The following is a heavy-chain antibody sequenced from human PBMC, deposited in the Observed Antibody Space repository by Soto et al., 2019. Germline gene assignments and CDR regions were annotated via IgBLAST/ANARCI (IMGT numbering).Heavy chain of an antibody. CDR3: TRRLAY. CDR2: IDGSGGTI. Sequence: EVQLVQSGGDLVQPGESPRLSCAASGFIFSSYGFNWFRQAPGKGLEWISYIDGSGGTIYYSDSVKGRFTISRDNAKDSLYLQMTSLRVEDTALYYCTRRLAYWGQGALVTVSS. V-gene: IGHV3-48*03. J-gene: IGHJ4*02. CDR1: GFIFSSYG.